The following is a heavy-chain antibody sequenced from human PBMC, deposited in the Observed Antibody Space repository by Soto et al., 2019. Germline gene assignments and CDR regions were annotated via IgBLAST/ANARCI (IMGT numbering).Heavy chain of an antibody. J-gene: IGHJ4*02. Sequence: ASVKVSCKASGGTFSSYAISWVRQAPGQGLEWMGGIIPFFGTANYAQKFQGRVTITADKTTSTAYMELSSLRSENTAVYYCAYYYDSSGPFDYWGQGTLVTVSS. D-gene: IGHD3-22*01. CDR3: AYYYDSSGPFDY. CDR2: IIPFFGTA. V-gene: IGHV1-69*06. CDR1: GGTFSSYA.